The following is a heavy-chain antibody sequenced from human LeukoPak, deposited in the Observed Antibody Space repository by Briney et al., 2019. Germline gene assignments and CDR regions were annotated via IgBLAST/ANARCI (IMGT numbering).Heavy chain of an antibody. J-gene: IGHJ4*02. V-gene: IGHV1-2*02. D-gene: IGHD3-22*01. CDR1: GYTFTSYY. Sequence: ASVKVSCKASGYTFTSYYMHWVRQAPGQGLEWMGWINPNSGGTNYAQNFQGRVTMTRDTSISTAYMELSRLRSDDTAVYYCARDGGPMIVVVITGDFDYWGQGTLVTVSS. CDR3: ARDGGPMIVVVITGDFDY. CDR2: INPNSGGT.